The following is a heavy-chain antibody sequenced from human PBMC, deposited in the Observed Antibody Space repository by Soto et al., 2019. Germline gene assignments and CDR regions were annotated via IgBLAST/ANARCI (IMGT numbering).Heavy chain of an antibody. D-gene: IGHD3-3*01. Sequence: EVQLLESGGGLVQPGGSLRLSCAASGFTFSSYAMSWVRQAPGKGLEWVSAISGSGGSTYYADSVKGRFTISRDNSKNTLYLQMNSLRAEDTAVYYCATSRAIFGVVSLFDYWGQGTLVTVSS. CDR1: GFTFSSYA. V-gene: IGHV3-23*01. CDR3: ATSRAIFGVVSLFDY. CDR2: ISGSGGST. J-gene: IGHJ4*02.